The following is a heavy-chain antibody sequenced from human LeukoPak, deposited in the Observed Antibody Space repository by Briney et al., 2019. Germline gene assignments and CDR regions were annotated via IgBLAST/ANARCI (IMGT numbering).Heavy chain of an antibody. CDR3: ARGGIVGATPGAFDV. CDR1: GFTFSSYW. CDR2: INSDGSGT. V-gene: IGHV3-74*01. D-gene: IGHD1-26*01. Sequence: SGGSLRLSCAASGFTFSSYWMHWVRQGPGRGLVWVSRINSDGSGTSYADSVKGRFTISRDNAKNTLYLQMNSLRAEDTAVYYCARGGIVGATPGAFDVWGLGTMVTVSS. J-gene: IGHJ3*01.